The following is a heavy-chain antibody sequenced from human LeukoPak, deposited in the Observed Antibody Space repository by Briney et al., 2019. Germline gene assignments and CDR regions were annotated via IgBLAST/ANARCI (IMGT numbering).Heavy chain of an antibody. CDR2: TYYRSTWYN. CDR3: ARRLTQYDCFDP. Sequence: SQTLSLTRAISGDSVSSNSVTWNWIRQSPSRGLEWLGRTYYRSTWYNDYAVSVRGRITVNPDTSRNQFSLHLNSVTPEDTAVYYCARRLTQYDCFDPWGQGILVTVSS. V-gene: IGHV6-1*01. CDR1: GDSVSSNSVT. J-gene: IGHJ5*02. D-gene: IGHD2-2*01.